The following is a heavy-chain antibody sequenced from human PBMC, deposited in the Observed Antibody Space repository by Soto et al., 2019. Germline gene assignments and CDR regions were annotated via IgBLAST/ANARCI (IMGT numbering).Heavy chain of an antibody. J-gene: IGHJ6*02. CDR3: AKDVRETTYYYYYYGMDV. CDR2: ISYDGSNK. Sequence: GESLKISCAASGFTFSSYGMHWVRQAPGKGLEWVAVISYDGSNKYYADSVKGRFTISRDNSKNTLYLQMNSLRAEDTAVYYCAKDVRETTYYYYYYGMDVWGQGTTVTVSS. V-gene: IGHV3-30*18. D-gene: IGHD4-17*01. CDR1: GFTFSSYG.